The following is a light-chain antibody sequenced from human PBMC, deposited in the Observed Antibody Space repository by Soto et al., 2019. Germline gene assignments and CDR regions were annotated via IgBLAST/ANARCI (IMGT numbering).Light chain of an antibody. CDR1: SSNIGSNY. J-gene: IGLJ2*01. CDR3: TSYTITHIPVI. Sequence: QSVVTQPPSASGTPGQRVTISCSGSSSNIGSNYVYWYQQLPGTAPKLLISRNNQRPSGVSNRFSGSKSGNTASLTITGLQPEDEASYYCTSYTITHIPVIFGGGTKLTVL. CDR2: RNN. V-gene: IGLV1-47*01.